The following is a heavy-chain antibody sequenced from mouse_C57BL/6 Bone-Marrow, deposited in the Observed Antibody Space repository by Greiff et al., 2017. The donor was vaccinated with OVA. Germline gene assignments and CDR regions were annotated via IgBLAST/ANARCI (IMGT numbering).Heavy chain of an antibody. CDR1: GYTFPLSC. Sequence: QVHLQPSGAELSRPGSSVQLSCKASGYTFPLSCISWVKQIPGPVLSWIGELYPRSGTTYYNEKFKGKATLTADKSSSTAYMELRSLTSEDSAVYFCARFDGYPAWFAYWGQGTLVTVSA. D-gene: IGHD2-3*01. CDR3: ARFDGYPAWFAY. V-gene: IGHV1-81*01. CDR2: LYPRSGTT. J-gene: IGHJ3*01.